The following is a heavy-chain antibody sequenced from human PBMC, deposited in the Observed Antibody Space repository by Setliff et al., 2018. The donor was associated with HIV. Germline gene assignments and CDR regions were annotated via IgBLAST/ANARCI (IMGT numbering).Heavy chain of an antibody. J-gene: IGHJ5*02. CDR1: GGSISKYF. D-gene: IGHD3-10*01. Sequence: PSETLSVTCTVSGGSISKYFWSWIRQSAEKGLEWIGRIYSSGSTNQNPSLKSRVSMSVDTSKSQFSLNLSSVTAADTAVYYCARSLDYSGSGSYYVGWFDLWGQGIPVTVSS. CDR3: ARSLDYSGSGSYYVGWFDL. V-gene: IGHV4-4*07. CDR2: IYSSGST.